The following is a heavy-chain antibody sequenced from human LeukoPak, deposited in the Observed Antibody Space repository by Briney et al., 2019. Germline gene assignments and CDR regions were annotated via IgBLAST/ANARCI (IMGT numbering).Heavy chain of an antibody. Sequence: PGGSLRLSCAASGFTFSSYSMNWVRQAPGKGLEWVSSISSSSSYIYYADSVKGRFTISGDNSKNTLYLQMNSLRPEDTAIYYCAKGNYYDSSGYYYYWGQGTLVTVSS. CDR2: ISSSSSYI. D-gene: IGHD3-22*01. CDR1: GFTFSSYS. CDR3: AKGNYYDSSGYYYY. V-gene: IGHV3-21*04. J-gene: IGHJ4*02.